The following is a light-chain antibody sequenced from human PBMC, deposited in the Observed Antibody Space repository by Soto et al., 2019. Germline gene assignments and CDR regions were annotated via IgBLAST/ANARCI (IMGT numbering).Light chain of an antibody. Sequence: EIVMTQSPATLSVSPGERATLSCRASQSVNTNLAWYQQKPGQVPRLLIYGASTRATGIPARSSGSGSGTEFTLTISSLQSEDFAVYYCQQYNNWWTFGQGTKVEIK. CDR3: QQYNNWWT. CDR2: GAS. J-gene: IGKJ1*01. V-gene: IGKV3-15*01. CDR1: QSVNTN.